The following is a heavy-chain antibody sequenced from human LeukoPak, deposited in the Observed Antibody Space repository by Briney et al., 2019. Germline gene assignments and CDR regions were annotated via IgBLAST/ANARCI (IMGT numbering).Heavy chain of an antibody. Sequence: ASVKVSCKASGYTFTSYYMHWVRQAPGQGLEWMGIINPSGGSTSYAQKFQGRVTMTRDTSTSTVYRELSSLRSEDTAVYYCARDTAMVTVFDYWGQGTLVTVSS. CDR2: INPSGGST. CDR3: ARDTAMVTVFDY. V-gene: IGHV1-46*03. CDR1: GYTFTSYY. D-gene: IGHD5-18*01. J-gene: IGHJ4*02.